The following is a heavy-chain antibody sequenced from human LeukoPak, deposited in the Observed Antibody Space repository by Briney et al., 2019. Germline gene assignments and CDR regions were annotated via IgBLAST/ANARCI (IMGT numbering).Heavy chain of an antibody. V-gene: IGHV4-39*01. CDR1: GGSISSSSYY. D-gene: IGHD6-13*01. CDR3: ARGGPYEQQLSSMDV. CDR2: IYYSGST. Sequence: NPSETLSLTCTVSGGSISSSSYYWGWIRQPPGKGLEWIGSIYYSGSTYYNPSLKSRVTISVDTSKNQFSLKLSSVTAADTAVYYCARGGPYEQQLSSMDVWGKGTTVTVSS. J-gene: IGHJ6*03.